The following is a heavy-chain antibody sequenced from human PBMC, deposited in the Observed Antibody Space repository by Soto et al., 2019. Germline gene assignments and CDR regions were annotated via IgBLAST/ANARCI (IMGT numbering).Heavy chain of an antibody. CDR1: GFTFSSYG. CDR3: ARVGSSSWYGDY. V-gene: IGHV3-33*01. J-gene: IGHJ4*02. Sequence: QVQLVESGRGVVQPGRSLRLSCAASGFTFSSYGMHWVRQAPGKGLEWVAVIWYDGSNKYYADSVKGRFTISRDNCKNTLYLQMNSLRAEDTAVYYCARVGSSSWYGDYWGQGTLVTVSS. D-gene: IGHD6-13*01. CDR2: IWYDGSNK.